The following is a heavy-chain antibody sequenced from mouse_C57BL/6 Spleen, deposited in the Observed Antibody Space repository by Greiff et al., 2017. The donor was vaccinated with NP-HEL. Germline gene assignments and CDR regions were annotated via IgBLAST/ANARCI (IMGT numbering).Heavy chain of an antibody. Sequence: VMLVESGAELVRPGTSVKVSCKASGYAFTNYLIEWVKQRPGQGLAWIGVINPGSGGTNYNEKFKGKATLTADKSSSTAYMQLSSLTSEDSAVYFCARHGTTVDDYWGQGTTLTVSS. J-gene: IGHJ2*01. D-gene: IGHD1-1*01. CDR1: GYAFTNYL. V-gene: IGHV1-54*01. CDR2: INPGSGGT. CDR3: ARHGTTVDDY.